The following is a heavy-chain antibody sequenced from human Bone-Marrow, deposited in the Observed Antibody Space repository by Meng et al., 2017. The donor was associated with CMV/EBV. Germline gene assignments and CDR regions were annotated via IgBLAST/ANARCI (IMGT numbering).Heavy chain of an antibody. CDR2: IYYSGST. V-gene: IGHV4-61*01. Sequence: GSLRLSCTVSGGSVSSGSYYWSWIRQPPGKGLEWIGYIYYSGSTNYNPSLKSRVTISVDTSKNQFSLKLSSVTAADTAVYYCARVSPTIHYYYYGMDVWGQGTTVTVSS. CDR3: ARVSPTIHYYYYGMDV. J-gene: IGHJ6*02. CDR1: GGSVSSGSYY. D-gene: IGHD2-2*01.